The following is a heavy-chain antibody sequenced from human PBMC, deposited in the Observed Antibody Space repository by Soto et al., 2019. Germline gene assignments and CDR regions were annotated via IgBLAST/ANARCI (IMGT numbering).Heavy chain of an antibody. D-gene: IGHD2-15*01. CDR1: GGSFSGYY. CDR3: ARATRYCSGGSCYSGPYYYYYMDV. Sequence: SETLSLTCAVYGGSFSGYYWSWIRQPPGKGLEWIGEINHSGSTNYNPSLKSRVTISVDTSKNQFSLKLSSVTAADTAVYYCARATRYCSGGSCYSGPYYYYYMDVWGKGTKVTVSS. V-gene: IGHV4-34*01. CDR2: INHSGST. J-gene: IGHJ6*03.